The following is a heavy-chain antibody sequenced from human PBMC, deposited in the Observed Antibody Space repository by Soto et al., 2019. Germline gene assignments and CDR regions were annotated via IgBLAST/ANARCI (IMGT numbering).Heavy chain of an antibody. CDR1: GGSFSGYY. CDR3: ACTPGHYDFWSGYYGRQNWFEP. D-gene: IGHD3-3*01. Sequence: PSETLSLTCAVYGGSFSGYYWSWIRQPPGKELEWIGEINHSGGTNYNPSLKSRVTISVDTSKNQFSLKLSSATAADTAVYYCACTPGHYDFWSGYYGRQNWFEPWGQGTPVTVSS. V-gene: IGHV4-34*01. CDR2: INHSGGT. J-gene: IGHJ5*02.